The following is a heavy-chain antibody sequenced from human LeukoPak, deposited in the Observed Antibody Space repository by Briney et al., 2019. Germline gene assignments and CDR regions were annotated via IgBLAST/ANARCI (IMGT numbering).Heavy chain of an antibody. V-gene: IGHV1-8*01. D-gene: IGHD3-10*01. CDR3: ARVPRGRWFGELFYGMDV. J-gene: IGHJ6*02. CDR1: GYTFTSYD. Sequence: ASVKVSCKASGYTFTSYDINWVRQATGQGLEWMGWMNPNSGNTGYAQKFQGRVTMTRNTSMSTAYMELSSLRSEDTAVYYCARVPRGRWFGELFYGMDVWGQGTTVTVSS. CDR2: MNPNSGNT.